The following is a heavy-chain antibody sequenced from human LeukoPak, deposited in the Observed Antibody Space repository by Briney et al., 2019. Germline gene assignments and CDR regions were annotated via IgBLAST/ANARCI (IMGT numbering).Heavy chain of an antibody. CDR2: INPNSGGT. CDR1: GYTFTGYY. D-gene: IGHD6-6*01. CDR3: AAYPPFGIAARPSTGEVYLDY. Sequence: ASVKVSCKASGYTFTGYYMHWVRQAPEQGLEWMGRINPNSGGTNYAQKFQGRVTMTRDTSISTAYMELSRLRSDDTAVYYCAAYPPFGIAARPSTGEVYLDYWGQGTLVTVSS. V-gene: IGHV1-2*06. J-gene: IGHJ4*02.